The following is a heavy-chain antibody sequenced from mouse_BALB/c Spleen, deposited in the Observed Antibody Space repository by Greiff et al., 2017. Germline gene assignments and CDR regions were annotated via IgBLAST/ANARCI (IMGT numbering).Heavy chain of an antibody. V-gene: IGHV2-6-7*01. CDR2: IWGDGST. CDR3: ARGGYYIAMDY. CDR1: GFSLTGYG. D-gene: IGHD2-3*01. Sequence: QVQLQESGPGLVAPSQSLSITCTVSGFSLTGYGVNWVRQPPGKGLEWLGMIWGDGSTDYNSALKSRLSISKDNSKSQVFLKMNSLQTDDTARYYCARGGYYIAMDYWGQGTTLTVSS. J-gene: IGHJ2*01.